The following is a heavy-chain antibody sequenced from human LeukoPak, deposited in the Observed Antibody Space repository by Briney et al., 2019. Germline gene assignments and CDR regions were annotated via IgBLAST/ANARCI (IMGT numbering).Heavy chain of an antibody. J-gene: IGHJ4*02. V-gene: IGHV3-30-3*01. CDR1: GFTFSSYA. CDR2: ISYDGSNK. D-gene: IGHD4-17*01. CDR3: ARETGSAVGSTDFDY. Sequence: PGGSLRLSCAASGFTFSSYAMHWFRQAPGKGLEWVAVISYDGSNKYYADSVKGRFTISRDNSKNTLYLQMNSLRAEDTAVYYCARETGSAVGSTDFDYWGQGTLVTVSS.